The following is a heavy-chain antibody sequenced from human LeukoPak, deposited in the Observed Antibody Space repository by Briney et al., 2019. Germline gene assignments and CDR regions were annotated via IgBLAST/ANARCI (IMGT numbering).Heavy chain of an antibody. V-gene: IGHV4-34*01. D-gene: IGHD2-2*01. CDR3: ARGVEYQLLFPPYFDY. J-gene: IGHJ4*02. CDR1: GGSFSGYY. CDR2: INHSGST. Sequence: PSETLSLTCAVYGGSFSGYYWSWIRQPPGKGLEWIGEINHSGSTNYNPSLKSRVTISVDTSKNQFSLKLSSVTAADTAVYYCARGVEYQLLFPPYFDYWGQGTLVTVSS.